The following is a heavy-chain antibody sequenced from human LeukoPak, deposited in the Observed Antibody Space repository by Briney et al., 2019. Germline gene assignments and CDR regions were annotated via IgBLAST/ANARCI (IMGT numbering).Heavy chain of an antibody. CDR1: GFTFSTYV. J-gene: IGHJ4*02. CDR3: ARGGSSSWYLDY. V-gene: IGHV3-53*01. D-gene: IGHD6-13*01. CDR2: IYSGGST. Sequence: PGGSLRLSCAASGFTFSTYVIHWVRQAPGKGLEWVSVIYSGGSTYYADSVKGRFTISRDNSKNTLYLQMNSLRAEDTAVYYCARGGSSSWYLDYWGQGTLVTVSS.